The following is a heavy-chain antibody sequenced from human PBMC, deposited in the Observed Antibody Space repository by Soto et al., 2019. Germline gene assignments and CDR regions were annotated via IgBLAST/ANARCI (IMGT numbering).Heavy chain of an antibody. Sequence: QVQLQESGPGLVKPSQTLSLTCTVSGGSISTGGYYWSWIRHHPGKGLEWIGYIYDSGSTDYSPSLKSRVAISIDTSKNQFSLKVTSVTAADTAVYYCVRVLQATVTTYYGLDVWGQGTTVTVSS. CDR3: VRVLQATVTTYYGLDV. CDR1: GGSISTGGYY. D-gene: IGHD4-17*01. J-gene: IGHJ6*02. CDR2: IYDSGST. V-gene: IGHV4-31*03.